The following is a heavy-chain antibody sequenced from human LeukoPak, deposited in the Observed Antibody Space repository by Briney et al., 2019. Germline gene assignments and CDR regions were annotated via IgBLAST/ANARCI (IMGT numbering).Heavy chain of an antibody. V-gene: IGHV3-21*01. CDR2: ISSSSSYI. J-gene: IGHJ3*02. CDR1: GFTFRNYN. CDR3: ARGYTNAFDI. Sequence: GGSLRLSCAASGFTFRNYNMNWVRQPPGKGLEWVSSISSSSSYIYYADSVKGRFTISRDNAKNSLYLQMNSLRAEDTAVYYCARGYTNAFDIWGQGTMVTVSS. D-gene: IGHD1-14*01.